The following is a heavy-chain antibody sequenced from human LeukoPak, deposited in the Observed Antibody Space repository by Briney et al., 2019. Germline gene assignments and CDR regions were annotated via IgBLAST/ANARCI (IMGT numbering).Heavy chain of an antibody. CDR3: ARLITRGNSFGSDY. Sequence: ASVKVSCKASGYTFTTYGINWVRPAPGQGRGWVGWISGYTGNTNYAQKIQGRVTMTTDTSTRTAYMELRSLRSDDTAVYYCARLITRGNSFGSDYWGQGTLVTVSS. V-gene: IGHV1-18*01. J-gene: IGHJ4*02. D-gene: IGHD5-18*01. CDR1: GYTFTTYG. CDR2: ISGYTGNT.